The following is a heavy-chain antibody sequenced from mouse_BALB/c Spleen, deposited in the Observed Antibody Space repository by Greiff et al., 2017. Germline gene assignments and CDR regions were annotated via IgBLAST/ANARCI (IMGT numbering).Heavy chain of an antibody. J-gene: IGHJ4*01. CDR2: INPSSGYT. V-gene: IGHV1-4*02. CDR3: ARSRGDY. Sequence: QVQLKESAAELARPGASVKMSCKASGYTFTSYTMHWVKQRPGQGLEWIGYINPSSGYTEYNQKFKDKTTLTADKSSSTAYMQLSSLTSEDSAVYYCARSRGDYWGQGTSVTVSS. CDR1: GYTFTSYT.